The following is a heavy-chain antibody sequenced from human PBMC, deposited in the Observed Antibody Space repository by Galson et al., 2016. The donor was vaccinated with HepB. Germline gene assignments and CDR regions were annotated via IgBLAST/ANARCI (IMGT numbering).Heavy chain of an antibody. V-gene: IGHV3-74*01. Sequence: SLRLSCAASGFAFSSHWMHWVRHDLGKGLVWVSRINSDGTISNYADSVKGRFTISRDNAKNTLYLQMNSPRAEDTAVYFCVRDHSVVPTTAYNWFDPWGRGTLVTVSS. CDR3: VRDHSVVPTTAYNWFDP. J-gene: IGHJ5*02. D-gene: IGHD4-23*01. CDR2: INSDGTIS. CDR1: GFAFSSHW.